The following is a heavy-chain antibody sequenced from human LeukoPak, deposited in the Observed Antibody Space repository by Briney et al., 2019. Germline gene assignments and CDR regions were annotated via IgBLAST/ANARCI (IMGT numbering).Heavy chain of an antibody. Sequence: GGSLRLSCAASGFTFSSYGMHWVRQAPGQGLEWMGGIIPVFGTSNYAQKFQGRVTITADESTRTAYMELSSLRSEDTAVYYCARVTGGRYCSTTSCYMRGWFDPWGQGTLVTVSS. J-gene: IGHJ5*02. CDR1: GFTFSSYG. CDR2: IIPVFGTS. CDR3: ARVTGGRYCSTTSCYMRGWFDP. V-gene: IGHV1-69*01. D-gene: IGHD2-2*02.